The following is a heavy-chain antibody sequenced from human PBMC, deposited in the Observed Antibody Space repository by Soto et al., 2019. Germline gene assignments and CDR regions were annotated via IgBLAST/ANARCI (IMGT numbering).Heavy chain of an antibody. J-gene: IGHJ3*01. D-gene: IGHD2-15*01. Sequence: GGSLRLSCVVSGLGFSDPYMSWIRQAPGKGLEWVSSISSSGSTIYYSDSVKGRFIISRDNAKKSLFLQMNSLRADDTAFYYCAKDVRLSCSGGSCYRGRPDAFDVWGQGTRVTVSS. CDR3: AKDVRLSCSGGSCYRGRPDAFDV. CDR1: GLGFSDPY. V-gene: IGHV3-11*01. CDR2: ISSSGSTI.